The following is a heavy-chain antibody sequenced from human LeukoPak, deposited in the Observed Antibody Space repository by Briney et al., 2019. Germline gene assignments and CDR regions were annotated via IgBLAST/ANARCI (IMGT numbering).Heavy chain of an antibody. V-gene: IGHV1-46*01. D-gene: IGHD2-15*01. CDR3: AGGDIDY. Sequence: GASVEISCKASGYTFTRQYMHWVRQAPGQGLEWMGVINPRDGSTTYAQDFQGRLTLTRDTSTSTVYMELISLRSEDTAFYHCAGGDIDYWGQGTLVTVSS. CDR2: INPRDGST. CDR1: GYTFTRQY. J-gene: IGHJ4*02.